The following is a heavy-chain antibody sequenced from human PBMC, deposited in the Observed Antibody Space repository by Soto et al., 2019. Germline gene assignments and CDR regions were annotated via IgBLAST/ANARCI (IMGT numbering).Heavy chain of an antibody. CDR2: ISAYNGNT. J-gene: IGHJ4*02. CDR1: GYTFTSYG. D-gene: IGHD4-17*01. Sequence: QVQLVQSGAEVKKPGASVKVSCKASGYTFTSYGISWVRQAPGQGLEWMGWISAYNGNTNYAQKLQGRVTMTTDTSTRTAYMELRSLRSDDTAVYYCARDSRDYGDYGIIDYWGQGTLVTVSS. CDR3: ARDSRDYGDYGIIDY. V-gene: IGHV1-18*01.